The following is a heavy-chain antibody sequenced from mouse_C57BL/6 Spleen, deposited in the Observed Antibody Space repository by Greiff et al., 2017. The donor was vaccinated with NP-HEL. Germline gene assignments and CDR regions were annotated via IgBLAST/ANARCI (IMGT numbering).Heavy chain of an antibody. V-gene: IGHV1-66*01. D-gene: IGHD1-1*01. Sequence: VKLMESGPELVKPGASVKISCKASGYSFTSYYIHWVKQRPGQGLEWIGWIYPGSGNTKYNEKFKGKATLTADTSSSTAYMQLSSLTSEDSAVYYCARDYGRMAWFAYWGQGTLVTVSA. CDR2: IYPGSGNT. CDR3: ARDYGRMAWFAY. J-gene: IGHJ3*01. CDR1: GYSFTSYY.